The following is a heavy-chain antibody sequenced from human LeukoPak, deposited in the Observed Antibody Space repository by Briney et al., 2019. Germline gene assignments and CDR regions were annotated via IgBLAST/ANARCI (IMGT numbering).Heavy chain of an antibody. Sequence: GASVTVSCMASGYTFTGYYMHWVRQAPGQGLEWMGWINPNSGGTNYAQKFQGRVTMTRDTSISAAYMELSRLRSDDTAVYYCARPSEGGIVVVPAAIWGQGSLVTVSS. CDR3: ARPSEGGIVVVPAAI. CDR2: INPNSGGT. J-gene: IGHJ4*02. CDR1: GYTFTGYY. V-gene: IGHV1-2*02. D-gene: IGHD2-2*01.